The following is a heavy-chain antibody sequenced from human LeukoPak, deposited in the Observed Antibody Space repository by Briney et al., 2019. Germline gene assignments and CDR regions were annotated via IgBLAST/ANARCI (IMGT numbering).Heavy chain of an antibody. CDR3: AKERTPYDYGAEFEC. Sequence: GGSLRLSCAASEFTFSKYAIHWVRQAPGKGLEWVALISHRENNQNYADSVKGRFTTSRDTSKSMVYLQLNNLRTEDTAVYYCAKERTPYDYGAEFECWGQGTLVTVSS. CDR1: EFTFSKYA. D-gene: IGHD3-16*01. CDR2: ISHRENNQ. V-gene: IGHV3-30*18. J-gene: IGHJ4*02.